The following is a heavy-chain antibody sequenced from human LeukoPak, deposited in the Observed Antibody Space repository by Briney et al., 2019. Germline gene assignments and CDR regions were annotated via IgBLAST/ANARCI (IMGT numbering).Heavy chain of an antibody. CDR2: INHSGST. CDR3: ARRAKYPYYYDSSGYYTNRGNWFDP. Sequence: SETLSLTCAVYGGSFSGYYWSWIRQPPGKGLEWIGEINHSGSTNYNPSLKSRVTISVDTSKNQFSLKLSSVTAADTAVYYCARRAKYPYYYDSSGYYTNRGNWFDPWGQGTLVTVSS. D-gene: IGHD3-22*01. J-gene: IGHJ5*02. V-gene: IGHV4-34*01. CDR1: GGSFSGYY.